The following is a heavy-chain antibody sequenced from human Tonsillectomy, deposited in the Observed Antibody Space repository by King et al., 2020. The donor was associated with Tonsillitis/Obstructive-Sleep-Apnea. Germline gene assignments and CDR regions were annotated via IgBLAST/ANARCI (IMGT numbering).Heavy chain of an antibody. CDR2: ISGSGGST. Sequence: VQLVESGGGLVQPGGSLRLSCAASGFTFSSYAMSWVRQAPGKGLEWVSAISGSGGSTYYADSVKGRFTISRDNSKNTLYLQMNSLRAEDTAVYYCAKEKVVVVPGGRGAFDIWGQGTMVTVSS. CDR3: AKEKVVVVPGGRGAFDI. V-gene: IGHV3-23*04. CDR1: GFTFSSYA. D-gene: IGHD2-2*01. J-gene: IGHJ3*02.